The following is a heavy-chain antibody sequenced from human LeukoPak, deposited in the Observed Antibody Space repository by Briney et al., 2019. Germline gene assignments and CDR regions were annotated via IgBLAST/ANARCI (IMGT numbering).Heavy chain of an antibody. J-gene: IGHJ1*01. CDR1: GFTFSGYA. CDR3: AKDWSPRWLVLRDDSEYFHH. D-gene: IGHD6-19*01. V-gene: IGHV3-23*01. CDR2: VSGSGHTT. Sequence: GGSLRLSCAASGFTFSGYALSWVRQAPGKGMEWVSPVSGSGHTTYYADSVKGRFTISGDNSKSTVYLQMSSLRVEDTAVYTCAKDWSPRWLVLRDDSEYFHHWGQGTLVTVSS.